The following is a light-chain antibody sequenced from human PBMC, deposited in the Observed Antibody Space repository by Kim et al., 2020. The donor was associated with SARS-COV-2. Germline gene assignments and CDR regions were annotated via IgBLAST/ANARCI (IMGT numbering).Light chain of an antibody. CDR2: DAS. CDR1: QSVSSY. V-gene: IGKV3-11*01. J-gene: IGKJ1*01. Sequence: SLSPGERATLSCRASQSVSSYLAWSQQKPGQAPRLLIFDASNGATGIPARFSGSGSGTDFTLTISSLEPEDFAVYYCQQRGDWPTFGQGTKVDIK. CDR3: QQRGDWPT.